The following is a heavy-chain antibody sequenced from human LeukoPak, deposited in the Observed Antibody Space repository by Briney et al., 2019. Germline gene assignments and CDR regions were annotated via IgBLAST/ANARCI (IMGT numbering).Heavy chain of an antibody. CDR3: ARKPASYYYDSSGYYYFQH. Sequence: QPGGSLRLSCAASGFTFDDYAMHWVRQAPGKGLEWVSGITWNSDYKVYADSVKGRFTISRDNAKNSLYLQMNSLRAEDTAVYYCARKPASYYYDSSGYYYFQHWGQGTLVTVSS. D-gene: IGHD3-22*01. CDR2: ITWNSDYK. CDR1: GFTFDDYA. V-gene: IGHV3-9*01. J-gene: IGHJ1*01.